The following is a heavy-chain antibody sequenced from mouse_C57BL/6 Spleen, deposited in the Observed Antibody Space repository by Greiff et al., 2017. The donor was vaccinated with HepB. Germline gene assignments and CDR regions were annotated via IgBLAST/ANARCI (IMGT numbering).Heavy chain of an antibody. D-gene: IGHD2-4*01. CDR1: GFTFSDYG. J-gene: IGHJ3*01. CDR3: ARGDYDSLAY. V-gene: IGHV5-17*01. Sequence: DVQLVESGGGLVKPGGSLKLSCAASGFTFSDYGMHWVRQAPEKGLEWVAYISSGSSTIYYADTVKGRFTISRDNAKNTLFLQMTSLRSEDTAMYYCARGDYDSLAYWGQGTLVTVSA. CDR2: ISSGSSTI.